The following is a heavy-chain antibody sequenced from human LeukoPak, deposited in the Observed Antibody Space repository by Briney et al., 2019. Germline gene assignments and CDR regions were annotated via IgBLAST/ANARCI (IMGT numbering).Heavy chain of an antibody. CDR2: INQDGGAK. V-gene: IGHV3-7*01. D-gene: IGHD3-22*01. CDR1: GVTFSSYW. Sequence: GGSLRLSCAAFGVTFSSYWMAWVRQAPGKGREWVGNINQDGGAKFSVDSVKGRFTISRANARNSLYLQMNNLRVEDTGIYYCATSHDSSGNNWGQGTLVTVSS. CDR3: ATSHDSSGNN. J-gene: IGHJ4*02.